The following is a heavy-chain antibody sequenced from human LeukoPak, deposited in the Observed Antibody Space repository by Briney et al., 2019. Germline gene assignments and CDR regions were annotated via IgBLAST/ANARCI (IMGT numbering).Heavy chain of an antibody. CDR3: ARAALTTATILVFDY. CDR1: GYTFTSYY. V-gene: IGHV1-46*01. CDR2: INPSGGST. Sequence: ASVKVSCKASGYTFTSYYMHWVRQAPGQGLEWMGIINPSGGSTSYAQKFQGRVTMTRDTSTSTVYMELSSLRSEGTAVYYCARAALTTATILVFDYWGQGTLVTVSS. D-gene: IGHD5-12*01. J-gene: IGHJ4*02.